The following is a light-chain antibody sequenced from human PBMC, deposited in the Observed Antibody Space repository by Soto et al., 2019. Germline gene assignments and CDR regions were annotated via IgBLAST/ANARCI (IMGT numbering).Light chain of an antibody. CDR1: NSDVGIYDF. CDR2: EVS. J-gene: IGLJ1*01. Sequence: QSVLTQPASVSGIPGQSITISCTGSNSDVGIYDFVSWYQHHPGRAPKLIVSEVSHRPSGVSNRFSGSKSGNTASLTISGLQSDDEADYYCISYTSDDVRYVFGTGTKLTVL. CDR3: ISYTSDDVRYV. V-gene: IGLV2-14*01.